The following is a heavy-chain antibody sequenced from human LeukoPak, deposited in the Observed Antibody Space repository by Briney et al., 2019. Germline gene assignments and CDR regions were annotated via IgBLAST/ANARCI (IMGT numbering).Heavy chain of an antibody. Sequence: GGSLRLSCAASGFTFSSYSMNWVRQAPGKGLEWVSSISSSSSYIYYADSVKGRFTISRDNAKNSLYLQMNSLRAEDTAVYYCAREVDSGNNWSDPWGQGTLVTVSS. CDR1: GFTFSSYS. D-gene: IGHD2-15*01. V-gene: IGHV3-21*01. CDR2: ISSSSSYI. J-gene: IGHJ5*02. CDR3: AREVDSGNNWSDP.